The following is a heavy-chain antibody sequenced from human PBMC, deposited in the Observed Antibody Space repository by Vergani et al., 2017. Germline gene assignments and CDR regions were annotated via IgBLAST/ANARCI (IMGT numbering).Heavy chain of an antibody. V-gene: IGHV3-21*05. CDR1: GFTFSSYS. J-gene: IGHJ6*02. CDR2: ISSSSSYI. Sequence: EVQLVESGGGLVQPGGSLRLSCAASGFTFSSYSMNWVRQAPGKGLEWVSYISSSSSYIYYADSVKGRFTISRDNAKNSLYLQMNSLRAEDTAVYYCARDGIAAAGTGYYGMDVWGQGTTVTVSS. D-gene: IGHD6-13*01. CDR3: ARDGIAAAGTGYYGMDV.